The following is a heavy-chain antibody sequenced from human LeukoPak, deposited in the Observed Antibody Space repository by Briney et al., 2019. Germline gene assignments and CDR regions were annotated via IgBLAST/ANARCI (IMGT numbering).Heavy chain of an antibody. CDR2: INHSGST. CDR3: ARRYSSGWYVRAPLGGMDV. D-gene: IGHD6-19*01. V-gene: IGHV4-34*01. CDR1: GGSISGYY. Sequence: SETLSLTCAVYGGSISGYYWSWIRQPPGKGLEWIGEINHSGSTNYNPSLKSRVTISVDTSKNQFSLKLSSVTAADTAVYYCARRYSSGWYVRAPLGGMDVWGQGTTVTVSS. J-gene: IGHJ6*02.